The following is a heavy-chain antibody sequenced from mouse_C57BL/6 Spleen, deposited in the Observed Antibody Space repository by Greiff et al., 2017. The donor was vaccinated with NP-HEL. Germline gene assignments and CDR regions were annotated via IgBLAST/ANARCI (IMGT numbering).Heavy chain of an antibody. Sequence: EVMLVESGGGLVKPGGSLKLSCAASGFTFSDYGMHWVRQAPEKGLEWVAYISSGSSTIYYADTVKGRFTISRDNAKNTLFLQMTSLRSEDTAMYYCARSGRAWFAYWGQRTLVTVSA. V-gene: IGHV5-17*01. CDR3: ARSGRAWFAY. CDR2: ISSGSSTI. CDR1: GFTFSDYG. J-gene: IGHJ3*01.